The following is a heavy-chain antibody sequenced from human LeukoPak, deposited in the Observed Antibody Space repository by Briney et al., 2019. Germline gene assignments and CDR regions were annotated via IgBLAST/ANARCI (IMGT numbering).Heavy chain of an antibody. CDR2: IIPIFGTA. CDR3: AREAHYYDSSGYYIYYYYYMDV. CDR1: GGTCSSYT. D-gene: IGHD3-22*01. Sequence: GASVKVSCKASGGTCSSYTISWVRQAPGQGLEWMGRIIPIFGTANYAQKLQGRVTITTDESTSTAYMELSSLRSEDTAVYYCAREAHYYDSSGYYIYYYYYMDVWGKGTTVTVSS. J-gene: IGHJ6*03. V-gene: IGHV1-69*05.